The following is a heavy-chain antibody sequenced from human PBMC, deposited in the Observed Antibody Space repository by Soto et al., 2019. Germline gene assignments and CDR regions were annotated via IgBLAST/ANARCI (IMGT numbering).Heavy chain of an antibody. Sequence: GASVKVSCKASGGTFSSYAISWVRQAPGQGLEWMGGIIPIFGTANYAQKFQGRVTITADTSTSTAYMELSSLSAEDTAVYYCARHRPYYYGSGSINWFDPWGQGTLVTVSS. CDR2: IIPIFGTA. J-gene: IGHJ5*02. V-gene: IGHV1-69*06. D-gene: IGHD3-10*01. CDR3: ARHRPYYYGSGSINWFDP. CDR1: GGTFSSYA.